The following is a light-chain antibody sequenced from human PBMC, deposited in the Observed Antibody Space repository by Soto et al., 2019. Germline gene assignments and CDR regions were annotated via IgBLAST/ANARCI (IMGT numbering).Light chain of an antibody. CDR3: KQYNKWPLT. CDR1: ESVSSN. Sequence: EIVMTQSPATLSVSQGERATLSCRASESVSSNLAWYQQKPGQAPSLLIYCASTRATGIPARFSGSGSGTEFTLTISSLQSEDFAVYYCKQYNKWPLTFGGGTKVEIK. CDR2: CAS. J-gene: IGKJ4*01. V-gene: IGKV3-15*01.